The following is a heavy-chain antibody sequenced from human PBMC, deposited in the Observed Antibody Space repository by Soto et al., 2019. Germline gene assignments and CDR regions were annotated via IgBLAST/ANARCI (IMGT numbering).Heavy chain of an antibody. Sequence: SETLSLTCAVCGGSISSSNWWSWVRQPPGKGLEWIGEIYHSGSTNYNPSLKSRFTISVDKSKNQFSLKLSSVTAADTAVYYCARDRSSSSWYYFDYWGQGTLVTVSS. CDR1: GGSISSSNW. V-gene: IGHV4-4*02. J-gene: IGHJ4*02. CDR3: ARDRSSSSWYYFDY. CDR2: IYHSGST. D-gene: IGHD6-13*01.